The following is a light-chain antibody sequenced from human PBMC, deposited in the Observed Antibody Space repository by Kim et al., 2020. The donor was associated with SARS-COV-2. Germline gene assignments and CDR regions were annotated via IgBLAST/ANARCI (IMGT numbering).Light chain of an antibody. CDR2: VNSDGSH. Sequence: QPVLTQSPSASASLGASVKLTCTLSNGHYNYAIAWHQQQPGKGPRYLMKVNSDGSHSKGDGIPDRFSGSSSGAERYLTISSLQSDDEADYYCQTWGPGIRVFGGGIKVTVL. CDR3: QTWGPGIRV. CDR1: NGHYNYA. J-gene: IGLJ3*02. V-gene: IGLV4-69*01.